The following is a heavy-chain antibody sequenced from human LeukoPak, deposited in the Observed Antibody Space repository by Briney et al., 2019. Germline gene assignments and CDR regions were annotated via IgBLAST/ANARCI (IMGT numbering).Heavy chain of an antibody. CDR3: ARVKVAGNWFDP. D-gene: IGHD3-22*01. CDR2: IYYSGST. Sequence: SETLSLTCTVSGGSISSSSYYWGWIRQPPGKGLEWIGSIYYSGSTYYNPSLKSRVTIPVDTSKNQFSLKLSSVTAADTAVYYCARVKVAGNWFDPWGQGTLVTVSS. V-gene: IGHV4-39*07. CDR1: GGSISSSSYY. J-gene: IGHJ5*02.